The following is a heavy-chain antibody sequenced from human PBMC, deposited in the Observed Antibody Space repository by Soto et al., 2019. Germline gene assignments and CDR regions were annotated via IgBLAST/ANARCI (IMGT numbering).Heavy chain of an antibody. V-gene: IGHV4-38-2*01. CDR3: ARLGPYDFWSGYRPGNWFDP. D-gene: IGHD3-3*01. CDR1: GYSISSGYY. CDR2: IYHSGSP. Sequence: SETLSLTCAVSGYSISSGYYWGWIRQPPGKGLECIGIIYHSGSPYYNPSLKSRVTISVDTSKNQFSLKLSSVTAADTAVYYCARLGPYDFWSGYRPGNWFDPWGQGTLVTVSS. J-gene: IGHJ5*02.